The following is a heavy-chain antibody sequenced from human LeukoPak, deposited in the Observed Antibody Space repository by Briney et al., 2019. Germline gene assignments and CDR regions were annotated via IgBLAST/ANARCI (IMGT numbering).Heavy chain of an antibody. CDR2: IYTSGST. CDR3: ARLSLGYCSSTSCPMNYHYGMDV. V-gene: IGHV4-4*09. J-gene: IGHJ6*02. CDR1: GGSISTYY. D-gene: IGHD2-2*01. Sequence: SETLSLTCTVSGGSISTYYWSWIRQPPGKGLEWLGYIYTSGSTNYNPSLKSRVTISVDTSKNQFSLKLSSVTAADTAVYYCARLSLGYCSSTSCPMNYHYGMDVWGQGTTVTVSS.